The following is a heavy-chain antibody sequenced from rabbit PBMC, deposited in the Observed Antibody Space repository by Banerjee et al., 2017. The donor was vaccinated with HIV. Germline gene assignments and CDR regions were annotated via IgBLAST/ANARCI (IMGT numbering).Heavy chain of an antibody. V-gene: IGHV1S47*01. Sequence: QEQLVESGGGLVQPGGSPKLSCKASGFDFSAYGVSWVRQAPGKGLEWIGYIDPLFGNTYYASWVNGRFTISRHNAQNTVDLQMNSLTAADTATYFCARDRADIGGDYGPYYFDLWGPGTLVTVS. D-gene: IGHD2-1*01. J-gene: IGHJ4*01. CDR2: IDPLFGNT. CDR1: GFDFSAYG. CDR3: ARDRADIGGDYGPYYFDL.